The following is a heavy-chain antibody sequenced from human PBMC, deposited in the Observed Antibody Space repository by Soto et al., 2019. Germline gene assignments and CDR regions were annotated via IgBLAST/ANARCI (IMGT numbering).Heavy chain of an antibody. Sequence: GASVKVSCKASGYTFTSYGISWVRQAPGQGLEWMGWISAYNCNTNYAQKLQGRVTMTTDTSTSTAYMELRSLRSDDTAVYYCERVDFWSGYYERGMDVWGQGTTVTVSS. J-gene: IGHJ6*02. D-gene: IGHD3-3*01. CDR1: GYTFTSYG. CDR2: ISAYNCNT. CDR3: ERVDFWSGYYERGMDV. V-gene: IGHV1-18*01.